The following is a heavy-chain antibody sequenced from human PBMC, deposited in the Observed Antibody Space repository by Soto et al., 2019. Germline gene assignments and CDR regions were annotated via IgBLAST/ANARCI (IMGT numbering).Heavy chain of an antibody. V-gene: IGHV4-4*07. D-gene: IGHD3-22*01. Sequence: QVQLQESGPRLVKPSETLSLTCTVSGGSMTNYYWAWIRQPAGKGLEWIGRIFGIGYTNYNPSLKSRVILSVDTSKSQSSLKLTSVTAAYTAVYYCVREGDYSDNNGYPLFDYWGQGTLVSVSS. CDR2: IFGIGYT. CDR1: GGSMTNYY. J-gene: IGHJ4*02. CDR3: VREGDYSDNNGYPLFDY.